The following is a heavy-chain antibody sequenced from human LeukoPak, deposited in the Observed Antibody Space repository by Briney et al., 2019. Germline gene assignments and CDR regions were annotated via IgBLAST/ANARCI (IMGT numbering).Heavy chain of an antibody. CDR2: IYYSGST. CDR1: GGSISSYY. D-gene: IGHD2-15*01. V-gene: IGHV4-59*08. J-gene: IGHJ3*02. Sequence: PSETLSLTCTVYGGSISSYYWSWIRQPPGKGLEWIGYIYYSGSTNYNPSLKSRVTISVDTSKNQFSLKLSSVTAADTAVYYCASHRSGRTTFDIWGQGTMVTVSS. CDR3: ASHRSGRTTFDI.